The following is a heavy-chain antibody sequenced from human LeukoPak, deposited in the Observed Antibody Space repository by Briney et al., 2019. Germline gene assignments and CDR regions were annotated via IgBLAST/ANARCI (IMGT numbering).Heavy chain of an antibody. D-gene: IGHD6-19*01. CDR1: GFTVSSNY. V-gene: IGHV3-53*01. CDR2: IYGGGST. Sequence: GGSLRLSCEASGFTVSSNYMSWVRQAPGKGLEWVSVIYGGGSTYYADSVKGRFTISRDTSKNTLYLQMNSLRAEDTAVYYCASWPGGWYGEDSWGQGTLVTVSS. CDR3: ASWPGGWYGEDS. J-gene: IGHJ4*02.